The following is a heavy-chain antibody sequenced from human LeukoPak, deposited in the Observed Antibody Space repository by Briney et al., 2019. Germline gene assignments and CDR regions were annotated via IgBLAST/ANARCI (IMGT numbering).Heavy chain of an antibody. D-gene: IGHD1-26*01. V-gene: IGHV3-7*02. Sequence: PGGSLRLSCAASGFTFSRYWMNWVRQAPGKGLEWAANINRDGSEKYYVDSVRGRFTISRDNAKNSLYLQMNSLRADDTAVYYCSRALVGGTNYFDPWGQGTLVTVSS. CDR2: INRDGSEK. J-gene: IGHJ5*02. CDR3: SRALVGGTNYFDP. CDR1: GFTFSRYW.